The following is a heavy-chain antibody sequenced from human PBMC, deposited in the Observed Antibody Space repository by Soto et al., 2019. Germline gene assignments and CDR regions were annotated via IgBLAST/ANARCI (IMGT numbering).Heavy chain of an antibody. J-gene: IGHJ3*02. V-gene: IGHV1-69*13. D-gene: IGHD2-8*01. CDR3: VRADRLYCSNGFFYFNVFDI. CDR2: IIPIFGTA. CDR1: GGTFSSYA. Sequence: SVKVSCKASGGTFSSYAISWVRQAPGQGLEWMGGIIPIFGTANYAQKLQGRVTITADESTSTAYMEQSSLRSEDTAEYYCVRADRLYCSNGFFYFNVFDIWGQGSMVTVSS.